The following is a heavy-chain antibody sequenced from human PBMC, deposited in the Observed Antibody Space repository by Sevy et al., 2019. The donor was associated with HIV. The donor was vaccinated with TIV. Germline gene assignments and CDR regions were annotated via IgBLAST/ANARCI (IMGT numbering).Heavy chain of an antibody. CDR3: ATDYYDSSGYYYGGY. Sequence: GGSLRLSCAASGFTFSSYGMHWVRQAPGKGLEWVAVIWYDGSNKYYADSVKGRFTISRDNSKNTLYLQMNSLRAEDTAVYYCATDYYDSSGYYYGGYWGQGTLVTVSS. CDR2: IWYDGSNK. J-gene: IGHJ4*02. CDR1: GFTFSSYG. D-gene: IGHD3-22*01. V-gene: IGHV3-33*01.